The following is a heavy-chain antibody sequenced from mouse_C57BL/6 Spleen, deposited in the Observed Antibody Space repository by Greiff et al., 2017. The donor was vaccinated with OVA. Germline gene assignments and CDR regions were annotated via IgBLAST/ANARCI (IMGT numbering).Heavy chain of an antibody. CDR1: GYAFSSYW. Sequence: QVQLQQSGAELVKPGASVKISCKASGYAFSSYWMNWVKQRPGKGLEWIGQIYPGDGDTNYNGKFKGKATLTADKSSSTAYMQLSSLTSEDSAVYFCARGGGYYYGTSYFDVWGTGTTVTVSS. V-gene: IGHV1-80*01. CDR3: ARGGGYYYGTSYFDV. J-gene: IGHJ1*03. CDR2: IYPGDGDT. D-gene: IGHD1-1*01.